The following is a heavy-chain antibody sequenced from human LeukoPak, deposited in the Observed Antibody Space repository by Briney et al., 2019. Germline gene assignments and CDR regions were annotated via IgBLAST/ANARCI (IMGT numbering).Heavy chain of an antibody. D-gene: IGHD3-22*01. Sequence: PSQTLSLTCTVSGGSISSGDYYWSWIRQPPGKGLEWIGYIYYSGSTYYNPSLKSRVTISVDTSKNQFSLKLSSVTAADTAVYYCARGKITMIVVALGYFDYWGQGTLVTVSS. J-gene: IGHJ4*02. CDR3: ARGKITMIVVALGYFDY. V-gene: IGHV4-30-4*08. CDR2: IYYSGST. CDR1: GGSISSGDYY.